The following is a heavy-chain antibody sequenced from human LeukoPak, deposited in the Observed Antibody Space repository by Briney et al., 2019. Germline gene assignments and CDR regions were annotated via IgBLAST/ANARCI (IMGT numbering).Heavy chain of an antibody. V-gene: IGHV1-69*13. D-gene: IGHD3-22*01. CDR1: GGTFSSYA. CDR2: IIPIFGTA. CDR3: ARVYLKRDYYDSSAYFSFDY. J-gene: IGHJ4*02. Sequence: SVKVSCKASGGTFSSYAISWVRQAPGQGLEWMGGIIPIFGTANYAQKFQGRITITADDSTSTAYMELSSLRSEDTAVYYCARVYLKRDYYDSSAYFSFDYWGQGTLVTVSS.